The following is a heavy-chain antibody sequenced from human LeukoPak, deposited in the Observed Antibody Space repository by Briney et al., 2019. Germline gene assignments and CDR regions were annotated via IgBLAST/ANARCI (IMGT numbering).Heavy chain of an antibody. CDR1: GGSISSGDYY. CDR2: IYYSGNT. V-gene: IGHV4-30-4*01. CDR3: ARARITIGSVIN. D-gene: IGHD3-3*01. Sequence: SQTLSLTCTVSGGSISSGDYYWSWIRQPPGKGLEWIGYIYYSGNTYYNPSLRSRVTISVDRSKNQFSLKLSSVTAADTAVYYCARARITIGSVINWGQGTLVTVSS. J-gene: IGHJ4*02.